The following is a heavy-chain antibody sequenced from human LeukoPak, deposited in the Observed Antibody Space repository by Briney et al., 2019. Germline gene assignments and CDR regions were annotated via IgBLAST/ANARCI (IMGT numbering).Heavy chain of an antibody. J-gene: IGHJ4*02. CDR2: IYYSGST. Sequence: SETLSLTCTVSGGSISSSSYYWGWIRQPPRKGLEWIGSIYYSGSTYYNPSLKSRVTISVDTSKNQFSLKLSSVTAADTAVYYCARELGITMVRGVIDYWGQGTLVTVSS. CDR3: ARELGITMVRGVIDY. V-gene: IGHV4-39*07. CDR1: GGSISSSSYY. D-gene: IGHD3-10*01.